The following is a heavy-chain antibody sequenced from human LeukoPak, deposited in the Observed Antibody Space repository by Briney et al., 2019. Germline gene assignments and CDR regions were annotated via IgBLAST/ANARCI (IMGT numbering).Heavy chain of an antibody. V-gene: IGHV3-33*01. CDR2: IWYDGSNK. CDR3: ARDRGITIFGVDYGMDV. Sequence: PGGSLRLSCAASGFTFSSYGMHWVRQAPGKGLEWVAVIWYDGSNKYYADSVKGRFTISRDNSKNTLYLQMNSLRAEDTAVYYCARDRGITIFGVDYGMDVWGQGTTVTVSS. J-gene: IGHJ6*02. D-gene: IGHD3-3*01. CDR1: GFTFSSYG.